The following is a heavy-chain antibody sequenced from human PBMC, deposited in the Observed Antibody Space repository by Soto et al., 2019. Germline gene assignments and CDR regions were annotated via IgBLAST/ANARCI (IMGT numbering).Heavy chain of an antibody. CDR1: GYIFTSYY. D-gene: IGHD3-10*01. Sequence: ASVKVSCKASGYIFTSYYLHWVRQAPGQWLEWMGWINACDGGRMXSQRFQGRVXFTRDTSASTVXMELSXVRADGTAGYYCSRVDPGETSLFDHWGQGTLVTVSX. CDR2: INACDGGR. V-gene: IGHV1-46*03. CDR3: SRVDPGETSLFDH. J-gene: IGHJ4*02.